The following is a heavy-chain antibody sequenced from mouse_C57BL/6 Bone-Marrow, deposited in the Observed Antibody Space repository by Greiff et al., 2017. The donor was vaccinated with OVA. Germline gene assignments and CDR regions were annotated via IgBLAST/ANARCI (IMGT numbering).Heavy chain of an antibody. CDR2: IDPENGDT. V-gene: IGHV14-4*01. J-gene: IGHJ2*01. CDR3: TTDAVYFDY. CDR1: GFNIKDDY. Sequence: EVKLVESGAELVRPGASVKLSCTASGFNIKDDYMHWVKQRPEQGLEWIGWIDPENGDTEYASKFQGKATITADTSSNTADLQLSSLTSEDTAVYYCTTDAVYFDYWGQGTTLTVSS.